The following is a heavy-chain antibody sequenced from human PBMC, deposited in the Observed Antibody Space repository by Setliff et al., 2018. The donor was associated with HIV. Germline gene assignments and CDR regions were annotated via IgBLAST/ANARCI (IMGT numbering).Heavy chain of an antibody. Sequence: LRLSCAASEFTLSGYSMSWVRQVPGKGLEWVSAIDPSGSRIFYSDSVKGRFTISRDNSKNTLYLQMNSLTAEDTAVYYCAKVDNGHCTSASCRDFDYWGQGTLVTVSS. V-gene: IGHV3-23*01. D-gene: IGHD2-2*03. CDR1: EFTLSGYS. J-gene: IGHJ4*02. CDR2: IDPSGSRI. CDR3: AKVDNGHCTSASCRDFDY.